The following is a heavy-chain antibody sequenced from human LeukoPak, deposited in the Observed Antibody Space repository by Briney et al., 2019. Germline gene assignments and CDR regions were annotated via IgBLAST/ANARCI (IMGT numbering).Heavy chain of an antibody. CDR3: ARDRSSSGRLDY. CDR1: GGTFSSYA. Sequence: ASVKVSCKASGGTFSSYAISWVLQAPGQGLEWMGRIIPIFGTANYAQKFQGRVTITTDESTSTAYMELSSLRSEDTAVYYCARDRSSSGRLDYWGQGTLVTVSS. J-gene: IGHJ4*02. V-gene: IGHV1-69*05. CDR2: IIPIFGTA. D-gene: IGHD6-19*01.